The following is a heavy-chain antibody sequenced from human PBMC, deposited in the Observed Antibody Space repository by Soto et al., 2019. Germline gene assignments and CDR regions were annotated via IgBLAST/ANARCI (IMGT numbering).Heavy chain of an antibody. CDR3: ARSSPYIVVRKPTGNQDYYGMDV. CDR2: IIPVFGTT. Sequence: QVQLVQSGAEVKKPGSSVKVCCKASGGTFSNYTISWVRQAPGQGLEWMGGIIPVFGTTDYEQKFQGRVTITADGSTSTAYMTLSSLRSADTSVYYCARSSPYIVVRKPTGNQDYYGMDVWGQGTTVTVSS. CDR1: GGTFSNYT. D-gene: IGHD2-2*01. V-gene: IGHV1-69*01. J-gene: IGHJ6*02.